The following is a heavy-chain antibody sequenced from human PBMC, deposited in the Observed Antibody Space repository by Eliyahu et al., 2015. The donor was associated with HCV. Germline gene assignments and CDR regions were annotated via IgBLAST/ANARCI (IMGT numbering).Heavy chain of an antibody. Sequence: QITLXESXPPLXKPXETLTLTCXFPPLLLKTRGLGVGWIRQPPGKALEWLALIHWNDEKLYNPSLESRLTISKGXSQNQVVLTVTNADPMDTATYYCARQAPSGNWFDPXGQGIPSSSRQ. CDR2: IHWNDEK. J-gene: IGHJ5*02. CDR3: ARQAPSGNWFDP. V-gene: IGHV2-5*01. D-gene: IGHD3-10*01. CDR1: PLLLKTRGLG.